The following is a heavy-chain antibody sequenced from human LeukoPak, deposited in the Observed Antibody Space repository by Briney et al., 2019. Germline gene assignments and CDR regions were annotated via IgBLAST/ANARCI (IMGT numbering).Heavy chain of an antibody. CDR1: GFTFSSYA. J-gene: IGHJ3*02. D-gene: IGHD3-10*01. CDR3: AKDLKTMVRGVIYAFDI. V-gene: IGHV3-23*01. CDR2: ISGSGGST. Sequence: GGSLRLSCAASGFTFSSYAMSWVRQAPGKGLEWVSAISGSGGSTYYADSVKGRFTISRDNSKNTLYLQMNSLRAEDTAVYCCAKDLKTMVRGVIYAFDIWGQGTMVTVSS.